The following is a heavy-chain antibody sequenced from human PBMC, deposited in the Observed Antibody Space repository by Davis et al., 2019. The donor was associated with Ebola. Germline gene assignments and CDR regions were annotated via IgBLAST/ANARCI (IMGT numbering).Heavy chain of an antibody. D-gene: IGHD6-19*01. CDR2: INHSGST. J-gene: IGHJ4*02. Sequence: SETLSLTCAVYGGSFSGYYWSWIRQPPGKGLEWIGEINHSGSTNYNPSLKSRVTISVDTSKNQFSLKLSSVTAADTAVYYCARGPFIAVGLFFDYWGQGTLVTVSS. V-gene: IGHV4-34*01. CDR1: GGSFSGYY. CDR3: ARGPFIAVGLFFDY.